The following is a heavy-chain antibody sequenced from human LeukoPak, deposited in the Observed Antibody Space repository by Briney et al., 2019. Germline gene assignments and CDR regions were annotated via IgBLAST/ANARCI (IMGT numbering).Heavy chain of an antibody. CDR2: ISYDGSNK. CDR3: ARWKIVVVVAATYNWFDP. CDR1: GFTFSSYA. Sequence: GGSLRLSCAASGFTFSSYAMHWVRQAPGEGLEWVAVISYDGSNKYYADSVKGRFTISRDNSKNTLYLQMNSLRAEDTAVYYCARWKIVVVVAATYNWFDPWGQGTLVTVSS. D-gene: IGHD2-15*01. V-gene: IGHV3-30*04. J-gene: IGHJ5*02.